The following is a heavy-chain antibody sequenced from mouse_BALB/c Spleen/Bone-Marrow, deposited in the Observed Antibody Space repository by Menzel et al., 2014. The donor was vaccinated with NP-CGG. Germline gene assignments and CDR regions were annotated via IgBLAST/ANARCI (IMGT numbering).Heavy chain of an antibody. V-gene: IGHV4-1*02. J-gene: IGHJ3*01. CDR2: INPDSSTI. D-gene: IGHD1-1*01. Sequence: EVKLVESGGGLVQPGGSLKLSCAASGFDFSRYWMSWVRQAPGKGLEWIGEINPDSSTINYTPFLKDKFIISRDNAKNTLYLQMSKVRSEDTALYYCARLSYYGRFAYWGQGTLVTVSA. CDR1: GFDFSRYW. CDR3: ARLSYYGRFAY.